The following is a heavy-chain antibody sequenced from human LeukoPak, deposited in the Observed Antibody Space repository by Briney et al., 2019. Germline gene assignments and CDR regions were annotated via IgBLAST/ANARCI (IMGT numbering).Heavy chain of an antibody. Sequence: PSETLSLTCTVSGYSISSGYYWGWIRQPPVKGLEWIGSIYHSGSTYYNPSLKSRVTISVDTSKNQFSLKLSSVTAADTAVYYCARVGYYYDSSGYPPVTAFDIWGQGTMVTVSS. CDR3: ARVGYYYDSSGYPPVTAFDI. D-gene: IGHD3-22*01. V-gene: IGHV4-38-2*02. CDR1: GYSISSGYY. CDR2: IYHSGST. J-gene: IGHJ3*02.